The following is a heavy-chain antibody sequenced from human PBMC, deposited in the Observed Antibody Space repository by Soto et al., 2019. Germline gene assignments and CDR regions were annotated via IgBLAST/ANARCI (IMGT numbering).Heavy chain of an antibody. CDR1: GYTFTSYG. D-gene: IGHD3-10*01. CDR2: ISAYNGNT. Sequence: QVQLVQSGAEVKKPGASVKVSCKASGYTFTSYGISWVRQAPGQGLEWMGWISAYNGNTNYAQKLQGRVTMTTDTSSSTAYMVLRSLRSDDTAVYYCTREGITMVWGVLDYYYGMDVWGQGTTVTVCS. J-gene: IGHJ6*02. V-gene: IGHV1-18*01. CDR3: TREGITMVWGVLDYYYGMDV.